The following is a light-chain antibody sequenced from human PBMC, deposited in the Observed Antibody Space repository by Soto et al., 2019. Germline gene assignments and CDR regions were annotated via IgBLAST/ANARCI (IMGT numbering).Light chain of an antibody. J-gene: IGKJ1*01. V-gene: IGKV1-5*01. CDR1: QSIVSW. CDR3: QQYNSFSPWT. Sequence: DIQMTQSPSTLSASVGDRVTITCRASQSIVSWLAWYQQKPGTAPKLLIYDASYLERGVPSRFSGSGSGTEFTLTISSLQPDDFATYYSQQYNSFSPWTFGKGTKVEVK. CDR2: DAS.